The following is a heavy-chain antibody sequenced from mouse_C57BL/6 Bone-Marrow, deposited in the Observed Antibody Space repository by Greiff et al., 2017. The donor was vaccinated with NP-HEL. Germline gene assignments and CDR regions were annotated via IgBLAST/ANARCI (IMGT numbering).Heavy chain of an antibody. D-gene: IGHD3-2*02. CDR1: GFTFSSYA. V-gene: IGHV5-4*03. CDR3: ARGVSQLRPLAY. J-gene: IGHJ3*01. CDR2: ISDGGSYT. Sequence: DVKLVESGGGLVKPGGSLKLSCAASGFTFSSYAMSWVRQTPEKRLEWVATISDGGSYTYYPDNVKGRFTISRDNAKNNLYLQMSQLKSEDTAMDDCARGVSQLRPLAYWGQGTLVTVSA.